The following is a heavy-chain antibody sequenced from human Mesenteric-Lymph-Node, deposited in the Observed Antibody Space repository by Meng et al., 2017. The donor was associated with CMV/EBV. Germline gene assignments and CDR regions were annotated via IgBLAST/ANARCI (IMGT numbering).Heavy chain of an antibody. J-gene: IGHJ6*02. D-gene: IGHD2/OR15-2a*01. CDR1: GGTFSRYA. Sequence: SSVTVSCLASGGTFSRYAISWVRQAPGQGLEWMGGIIPILGIANYAQKFQGRVTITADKSTSTAYMELSSLRSEDTAVYYCARSIRTYYYYGMDVWGQGTTVTVSS. CDR2: IIPILGIA. CDR3: ARSIRTYYYYGMDV. V-gene: IGHV1-69*10.